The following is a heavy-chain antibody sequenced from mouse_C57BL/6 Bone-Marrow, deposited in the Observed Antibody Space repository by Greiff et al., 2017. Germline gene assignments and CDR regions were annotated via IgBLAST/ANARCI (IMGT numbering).Heavy chain of an antibody. J-gene: IGHJ4*01. CDR1: GFTFSDYG. CDR2: ISSGSSTN. Sequence: DVKLVESGGGLVKPGGSLKLSCAASGFTFSDYGMPWVRQAPEKGLEWVAYISSGSSTNYYADTVKGRFTISRDNAKNTLFLQITSLRSEDTAMYYCARSLRLCAMDDWGPGTSVTVSS. V-gene: IGHV5-17*01. D-gene: IGHD2-4*01. CDR3: ARSLRLCAMDD.